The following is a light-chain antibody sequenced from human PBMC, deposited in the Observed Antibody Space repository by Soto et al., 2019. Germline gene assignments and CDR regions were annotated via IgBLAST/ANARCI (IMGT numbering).Light chain of an antibody. V-gene: IGKV3-20*01. Sequence: EVVLTQSPGTLSLSRGERATLSCRASQSVSSSYLAWYQQKPGQAPRLLIYGASSRATGIPDRFSGSGSETDFTLIISRLQPEDFALYYCQQYGGSPITFGQGTRLEIK. CDR2: GAS. CDR1: QSVSSSY. J-gene: IGKJ5*01. CDR3: QQYGGSPIT.